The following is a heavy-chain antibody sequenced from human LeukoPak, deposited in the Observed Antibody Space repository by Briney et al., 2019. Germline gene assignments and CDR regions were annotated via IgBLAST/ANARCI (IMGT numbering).Heavy chain of an antibody. CDR3: AREGLITIFGVGGVGYFDY. J-gene: IGHJ4*02. CDR2: ISSSSSTI. D-gene: IGHD3-3*01. Sequence: PGGSLRLSCAASGFTFSSYSMNWVHQAPGKGLEWVPYISSSSSTIYNADSVKGRFTISRDNAKNSLYLQMNSLRAEDTAVYYCAREGLITIFGVGGVGYFDYWGQGTLVTVSS. CDR1: GFTFSSYS. V-gene: IGHV3-48*01.